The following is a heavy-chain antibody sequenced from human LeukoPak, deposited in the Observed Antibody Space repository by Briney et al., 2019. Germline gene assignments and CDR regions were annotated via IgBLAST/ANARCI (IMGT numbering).Heavy chain of an antibody. D-gene: IGHD6-6*01. Sequence: SETLSLTCTVSSGSISSGSYYWAWVRQPPGKGLEWIGSIYYGGSTYYNPSLKSRVTISVDTSKNQFSLKVRSVTAADTSVYYCARQVGYSSSSKWFDPWGQGTLVTVSS. J-gene: IGHJ5*02. CDR2: IYYGGST. CDR3: ARQVGYSSSSKWFDP. CDR1: SGSISSGSYY. V-gene: IGHV4-39*01.